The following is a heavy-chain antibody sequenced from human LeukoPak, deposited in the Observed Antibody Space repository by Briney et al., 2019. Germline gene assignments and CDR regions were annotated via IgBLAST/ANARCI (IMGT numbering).Heavy chain of an antibody. Sequence: GASVKVSCKASGYTITGYYMHWVRQAPGQGLEWMGWINPNSGGTNYAQKFQGWVTMTRDTSISTAYMELSRLRSDDTAVYYCARSVVPAAMVDYWGQGTLVTVSS. CDR1: GYTITGYY. J-gene: IGHJ4*02. CDR2: INPNSGGT. D-gene: IGHD2-2*01. CDR3: ARSVVPAAMVDY. V-gene: IGHV1-2*04.